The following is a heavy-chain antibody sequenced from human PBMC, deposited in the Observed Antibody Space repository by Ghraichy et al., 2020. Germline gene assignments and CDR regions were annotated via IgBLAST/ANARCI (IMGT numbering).Heavy chain of an antibody. Sequence: YSMNWVRQGPGKGLEWVAYISSSGTLYYADSVTGRFTISRDNAKNSLYLQMNSLRDEDTAVYYCARPLEGCSGSTSCLMRPVDYWGQGTLVTVSS. CDR2: ISSSGTL. J-gene: IGHJ4*02. V-gene: IGHV3-48*02. CDR3: ARPLEGCSGSTSCLMRPVDY. CDR1: YS. D-gene: IGHD2-2*01.